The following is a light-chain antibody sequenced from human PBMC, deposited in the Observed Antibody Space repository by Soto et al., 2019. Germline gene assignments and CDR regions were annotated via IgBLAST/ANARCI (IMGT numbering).Light chain of an antibody. V-gene: IGKV3-15*01. J-gene: IGKJ1*01. CDR1: QSVSSN. Sequence: EVVVPQCSATGSVCPWASATLSGWASQSVSSNLASYQQRPGQSPRLLIYGASTRATGIPARFSGSGSGTEFTLTISGLQSEDFAVYYCQQYNNWAPGWTFSQGTKVDIK. CDR2: GAS. CDR3: QQYNNWAPGWT.